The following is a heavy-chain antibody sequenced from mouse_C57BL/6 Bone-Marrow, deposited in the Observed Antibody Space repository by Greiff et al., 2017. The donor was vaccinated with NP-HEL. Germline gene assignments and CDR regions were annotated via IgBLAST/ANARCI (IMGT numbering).Heavy chain of an antibody. D-gene: IGHD1-1*01. CDR3: ARSKTTVVAYYFDY. J-gene: IGHJ2*01. CDR1: GYTFTSYG. Sequence: QVQLKQSGAELARPGASVKLSCKASGYTFTSYGISWVKQRTGQGLEWIGEIYPRSGNTYYNEKFKGKATLTADKSSSTAYMELRSLTSEDSAVYFCARSKTTVVAYYFDYWGQGTTLTVSS. V-gene: IGHV1-81*01. CDR2: IYPRSGNT.